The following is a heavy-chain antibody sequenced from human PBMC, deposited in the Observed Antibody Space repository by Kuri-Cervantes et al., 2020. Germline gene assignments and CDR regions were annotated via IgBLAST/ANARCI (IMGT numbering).Heavy chain of an antibody. CDR1: GYIFTGSY. CDR2: INPTTGGA. V-gene: IGHV1-2*02. CDR3: ARVPRRSYYASSGSYHNDY. Sequence: ASVKVSCKASGYIFTGSYLHWVRQAPGQAFEWMGSINPTTGGASYAQKFQGRVTMTRDTSISTAYMELSSLRSEDTAVYYCARVPRRSYYASSGSYHNDYWGQGSLVTVSS. J-gene: IGHJ4*02. D-gene: IGHD3-10*01.